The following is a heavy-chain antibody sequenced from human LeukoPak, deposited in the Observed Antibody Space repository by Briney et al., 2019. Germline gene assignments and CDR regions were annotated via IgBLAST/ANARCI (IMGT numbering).Heavy chain of an antibody. CDR3: ARHRGPSLYNTVYFDY. D-gene: IGHD3-16*01. Sequence: GRSLRLSCAASGFTFSSYAMHWVRPAPGKGMEWVAVISHDGSKKYYADSVKGPFPISRDNSKNTLYLQMNSLRAEDTAVYYCARHRGPSLYNTVYFDYWGQGTLVTVSS. J-gene: IGHJ4*02. CDR2: ISHDGSKK. CDR1: GFTFSSYA. V-gene: IGHV3-30-3*01.